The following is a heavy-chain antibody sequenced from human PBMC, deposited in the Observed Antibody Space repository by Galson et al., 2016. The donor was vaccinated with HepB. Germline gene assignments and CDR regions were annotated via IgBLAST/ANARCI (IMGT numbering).Heavy chain of an antibody. V-gene: IGHV3-7*03. J-gene: IGHJ4*02. CDR2: IKQDGNEK. Sequence: CLRLSCAASGFTFSNYWMSGVRQAPGQGLEWVANIKQDGNEKYYVDSVKGRFTIPRDNAKNATYLQMNSLRAEDTAVYYCARKGGIYSPWGYWGQGTLVTVSS. D-gene: IGHD3-10*01. CDR3: ARKGGIYSPWGY. CDR1: GFTFSNYW.